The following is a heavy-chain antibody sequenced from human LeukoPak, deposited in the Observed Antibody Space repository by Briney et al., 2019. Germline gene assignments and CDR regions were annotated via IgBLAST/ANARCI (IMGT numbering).Heavy chain of an antibody. CDR1: GGSISGYY. Sequence: SETLSLTRIVSGGSISGYYWSWIRQPPGKGLEWIGYGHSSGRTNYNASLKSRAPLSVDTSRNDFSLKLSSVTAADTAVNYCATIKRGSIFGYFDFWGQGIKVTVSS. D-gene: IGHD5-18*01. CDR3: ATIKRGSIFGYFDF. V-gene: IGHV4-59*01. CDR2: GHSSGRT. J-gene: IGHJ4*02.